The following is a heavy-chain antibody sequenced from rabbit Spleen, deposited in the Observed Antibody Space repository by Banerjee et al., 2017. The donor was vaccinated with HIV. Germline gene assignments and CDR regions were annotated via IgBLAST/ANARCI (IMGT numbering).Heavy chain of an antibody. D-gene: IGHD6-1*01. CDR3: ARAGYAGYGYANFRDYYGMDL. CDR1: EFDSSGNN. J-gene: IGHJ6*01. CDR2: IRVGEGAT. Sequence: QEQVKETGGGRVQLGESRTSSLKTPEFDSSGNNWTGAGQPPGKRRRGTGIIRVGEGATDYASWVNGRFTISSDNAQNTVDLQMSGLTAADPATYFCARAGYAGYGYANFRDYYGMDLWCSGPLATVS. V-gene: IGHV1S47*01.